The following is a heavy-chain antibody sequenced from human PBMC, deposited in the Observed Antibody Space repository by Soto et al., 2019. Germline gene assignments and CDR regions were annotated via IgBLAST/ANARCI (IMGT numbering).Heavy chain of an antibody. V-gene: IGHV3-30*18. J-gene: IGHJ3*02. D-gene: IGHD2-15*01. CDR2: ISYDGSNK. Sequence: GGSLRLSCAASGFTFSSYGMHWVRQAPGKGLEWVAVISYDGSNKYYADSVKGRFTISRDNSKNTLYLQMNSLRAEDTAVYYCAKDMADCSGGSCYGFTYGAFDIWGQGTMVTVSS. CDR3: AKDMADCSGGSCYGFTYGAFDI. CDR1: GFTFSSYG.